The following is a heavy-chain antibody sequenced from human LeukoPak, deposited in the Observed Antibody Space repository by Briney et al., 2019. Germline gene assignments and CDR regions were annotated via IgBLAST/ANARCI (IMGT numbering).Heavy chain of an antibody. J-gene: IGHJ3*02. V-gene: IGHV4-4*07. CDR2: IYTSGST. Sequence: PSETLSLTCTVSGGSISSYYWSWIRQPAGKGLEWIGRIYTSGSTNYNPSLKSRVTMSVDTSKNQFSLKLSSVTAADTAVYYCARDSYYDSSGYYHAFDIWGQGTTVTVSS. CDR1: GGSISSYY. CDR3: ARDSYYDSSGYYHAFDI. D-gene: IGHD3-22*01.